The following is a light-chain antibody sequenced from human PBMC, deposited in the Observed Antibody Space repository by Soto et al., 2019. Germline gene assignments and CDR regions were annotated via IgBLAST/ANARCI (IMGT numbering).Light chain of an antibody. CDR3: TSYTTSSTRV. CDR1: SSDVGGYNY. V-gene: IGLV2-14*03. Sequence: QSALTQPASVSASPGQSITISCTGTSSDVGGYNYVSWYQQHPGKAPKLMIYDVSNRPSGVSYRFSGSKSGNTASLTISGLQAEDEADYYCTSYTTSSTRVFGTGTKVTVL. CDR2: DVS. J-gene: IGLJ1*01.